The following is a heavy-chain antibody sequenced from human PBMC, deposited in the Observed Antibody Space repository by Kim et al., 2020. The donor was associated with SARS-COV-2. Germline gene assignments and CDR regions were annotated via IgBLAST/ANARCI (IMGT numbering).Heavy chain of an antibody. CDR3: AREAAWDYYDSSGYYGFDY. V-gene: IGHV3-33*01. D-gene: IGHD3-22*01. J-gene: IGHJ4*02. CDR1: GFTFSSYG. Sequence: GGSLRLSCAASGFTFSSYGMHWVRQAPGKGLEWVAVIWYDGSNKYYADSVKGRFTISRDNSKNTLYLQMNSLRAEDTAVYYCAREAAWDYYDSSGYYGFDYWGQGTLVTVSS. CDR2: IWYDGSNK.